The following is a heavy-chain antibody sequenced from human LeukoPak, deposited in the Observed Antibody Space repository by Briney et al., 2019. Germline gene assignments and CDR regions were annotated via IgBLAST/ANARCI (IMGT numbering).Heavy chain of an antibody. V-gene: IGHV3-48*03. CDR3: VREDNFAALDI. J-gene: IGHJ3*02. CDR1: GFTFRSSE. D-gene: IGHD1-20*01. CDR2: IASSGSPI. Sequence: PGGSLRLSCTASGFTFRSSEMTGVREAPGRGREWIAYIASSGSPIYYADSVRGRFTISRDNAKNSLYLQMNSLRAEDTALYYCVREDNFAALDIWGQGTVVTVSS.